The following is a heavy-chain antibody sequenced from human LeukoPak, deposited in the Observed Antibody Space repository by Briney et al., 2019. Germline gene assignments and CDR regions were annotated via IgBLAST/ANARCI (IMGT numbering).Heavy chain of an antibody. CDR2: ISGSGGST. J-gene: IGHJ1*01. CDR3: ALVRGCSSTSCPTMGYFQQ. CDR1: GFTFSNYA. Sequence: GGSLRLSCAASGFTFSNYAMSWVRQAPGKGLEWVSAISGSGGSTYYADSVKGRFTISRDNSKNTLYLQMNSLRAEDTAVYYCALVRGCSSTSCPTMGYFQQWGQGTLVTVSS. D-gene: IGHD2-2*01. V-gene: IGHV3-23*01.